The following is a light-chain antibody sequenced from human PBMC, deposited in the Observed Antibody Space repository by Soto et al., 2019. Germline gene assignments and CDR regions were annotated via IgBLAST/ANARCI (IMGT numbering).Light chain of an antibody. CDR1: QSISSW. CDR2: DAS. J-gene: IGKJ2*01. V-gene: IGKV1-5*01. CDR3: QQYNNYPYT. Sequence: DIQMTQSPSTLSASVGDRVTITCRAGQSISSWLAWYQQKPVKAPKLLIYDASTLEGGVPSRFSGSGSGTEFTLTISTLTPDDFATYYCQQYNNYPYTFGQGTKLEIK.